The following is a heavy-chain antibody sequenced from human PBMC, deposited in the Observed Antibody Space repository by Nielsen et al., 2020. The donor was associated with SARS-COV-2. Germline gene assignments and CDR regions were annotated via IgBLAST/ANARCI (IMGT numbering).Heavy chain of an antibody. D-gene: IGHD3-16*01. CDR1: GYTFTGYY. Sequence: ASVKVSCKASGYTFTGYYMHWVRQAPGQGLEWMGRINPNSGGTNYAQKFRGRVTMTRDTSISTAYMELSRLRSDDTAVYYCARVGGADLGYYYGMDVWGQGTTVTVSS. V-gene: IGHV1-2*06. CDR2: INPNSGGT. J-gene: IGHJ6*02. CDR3: ARVGGADLGYYYGMDV.